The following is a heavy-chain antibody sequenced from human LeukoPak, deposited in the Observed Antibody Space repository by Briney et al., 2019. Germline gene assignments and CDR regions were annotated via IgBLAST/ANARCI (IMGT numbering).Heavy chain of an antibody. J-gene: IGHJ3*02. V-gene: IGHV3-74*01. CDR1: GFTFSSYW. CDR2: INSDGSST. CDR3: STGSGHAFDI. D-gene: IGHD3-10*01. Sequence: GGSLRLSCAASGFTFSSYWMHWVRQVPGKGVVWVSRINSDGSSTSYADSMKGRFTISRDNAKNTLYVQMNSLRAEDTAAYYCSTGSGHAFDIWGRGTMVTVSS.